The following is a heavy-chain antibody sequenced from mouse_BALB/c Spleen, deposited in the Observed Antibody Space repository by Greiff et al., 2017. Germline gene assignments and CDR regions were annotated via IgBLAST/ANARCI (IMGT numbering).Heavy chain of an antibody. CDR2: IWAGGST. J-gene: IGHJ4*01. CDR1: GFSLNSYG. D-gene: IGHD4-1*02. V-gene: IGHV2-9*02. CDR3: APQLGRYAMDY. Sequence: VQLQQSGPGLVAPSQSLSITCTVSGFSLNSYGVHWVRQPPGKGLEWLGVIWAGGSTNYNSALMSRLSISKDNSKSQVFFKMNSLQTDDTAMYYCAPQLGRYAMDYWGQGTSVTVSS.